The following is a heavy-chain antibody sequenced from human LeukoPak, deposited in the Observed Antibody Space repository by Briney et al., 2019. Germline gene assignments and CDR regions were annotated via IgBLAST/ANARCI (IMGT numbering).Heavy chain of an antibody. V-gene: IGHV3-21*01. J-gene: IGHJ3*02. CDR3: ARDRGDSSGNDAFDI. CDR2: ISSSSSCI. D-gene: IGHD3-22*01. CDR1: GFTFSSYS. Sequence: GGSLRPSCAASGFTFSSYSMNWVRQAPGKGLEWVSSISSSSSCIYYADSVKGRFTISRDNAKNSLYLQMNSLRAEDTAVYYCARDRGDSSGNDAFDIWGQGTMVTVSS.